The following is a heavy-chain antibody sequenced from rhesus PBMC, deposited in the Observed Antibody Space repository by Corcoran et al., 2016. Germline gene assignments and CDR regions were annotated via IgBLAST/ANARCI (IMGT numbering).Heavy chain of an antibody. CDR3: ARYRKGYSYSYYFDY. J-gene: IGHJ4*01. Sequence: QVQLQESGPGLVKPSETLSLTCAVSGGSFSSYWWSWIRQSQGKGLEWIGEINGNSGTTNYNPSLKSRVTISKDASKNQFSLKLSSVTAADTAVYYCARYRKGYSYSYYFDYWGQGVLVTVSS. CDR2: INGNSGTT. D-gene: IGHD5-12*01. V-gene: IGHV4-80*01. CDR1: GGSFSSYW.